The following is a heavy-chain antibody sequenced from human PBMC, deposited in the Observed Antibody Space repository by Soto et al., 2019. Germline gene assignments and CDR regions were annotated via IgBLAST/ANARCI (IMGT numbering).Heavy chain of an antibody. D-gene: IGHD3-10*01. CDR3: ARAQGYYYGSGQKFDY. J-gene: IGHJ4*02. CDR1: GGSISSYY. CDR2: IYYSGST. Sequence: SETLSLTCTVSGGSISSYYWSWIRQPPGKGLEWIGYIYYSGSTYYNPSLKSRVTVSIDTSKNQFSLKLSSVTAADTAVYYCARAQGYYYGSGQKFDYWGQGTRVTVSS. V-gene: IGHV4-59*08.